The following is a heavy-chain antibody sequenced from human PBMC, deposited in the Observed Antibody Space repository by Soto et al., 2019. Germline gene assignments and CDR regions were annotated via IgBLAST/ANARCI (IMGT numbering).Heavy chain of an antibody. V-gene: IGHV4-30-2*01. J-gene: IGHJ4*02. D-gene: IGHD3-3*01. CDR2: IYHSGRT. Sequence: QLQLQESGSGLVKPSQTLSLTCAVSGGSISSGGYSWSWIRQPPGKGMEWIGYIYHSGRTYYNPSLKSLVTRSVDSSKNQFALKLSYVTAADTAVYYCARGDDLSALDYWGQGTLVTVSS. CDR3: ARGDDLSALDY. CDR1: GGSISSGGYS.